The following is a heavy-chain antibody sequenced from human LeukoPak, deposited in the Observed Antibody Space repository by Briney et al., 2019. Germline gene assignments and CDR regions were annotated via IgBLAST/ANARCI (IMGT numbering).Heavy chain of an antibody. CDR1: GYTFDSYG. Sequence: ASVKVSCKASGYTFDSYGISWVRQAPGRGLEWMGWISAYNENTNYAQKFQGRVTITADESTSTAYMELSSLRSEDTAVYYCARKHIVVVPAANPSYAFDIWGQGTMVTVSS. CDR3: ARKHIVVVPAANPSYAFDI. J-gene: IGHJ3*02. D-gene: IGHD2-2*01. V-gene: IGHV1-18*01. CDR2: ISAYNENT.